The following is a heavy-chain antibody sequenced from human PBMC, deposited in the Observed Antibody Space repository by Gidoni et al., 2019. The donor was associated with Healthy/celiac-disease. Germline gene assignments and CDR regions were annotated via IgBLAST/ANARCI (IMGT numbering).Heavy chain of an antibody. CDR2: IISSSSYI. Sequence: EVQLVESGGGLVNPGGSLRLSCAASGFPFSSYSMNWVRQAPGKGLEWVSSIISSSSYIYYADSVKGRFTISRDNAKNSLYLQMNSLRAEDTAVYYCARVREIVVVITGENAFDIWGQGTMVTVSS. CDR1: GFPFSSYS. J-gene: IGHJ3*02. CDR3: ARVREIVVVITGENAFDI. V-gene: IGHV3-21*01. D-gene: IGHD3-22*01.